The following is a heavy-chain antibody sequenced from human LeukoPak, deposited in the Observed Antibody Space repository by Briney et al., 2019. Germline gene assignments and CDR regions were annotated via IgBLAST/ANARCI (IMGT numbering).Heavy chain of an antibody. CDR2: ISGSTGST. CDR1: GFTFSSNA. D-gene: IGHD3-10*02. CDR3: AELGITMIGGV. Sequence: GGSLRLSCAASGFTFSSNAMSWVRQAPGKGLEWVSIISGSTGSTHYAESVKGRFTISRDKSKNTLNLQMNSPRAEDTAVYYCAELGITMIGGVWGKGTTVTISS. V-gene: IGHV3-23*01. J-gene: IGHJ6*04.